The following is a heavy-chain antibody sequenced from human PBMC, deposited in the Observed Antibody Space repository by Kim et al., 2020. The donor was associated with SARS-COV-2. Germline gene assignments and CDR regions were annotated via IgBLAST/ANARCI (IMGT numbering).Heavy chain of an antibody. J-gene: IGHJ4*02. CDR1: GYSFTSYW. D-gene: IGHD4-17*01. CDR3: ARPSGDYGDYYFDY. CDR2: IYPGDSDN. V-gene: IGHV5-51*01. Sequence: GEFLKISCKGSGYSFTSYWIGWVRQMPGKGLEWMGIIYPGDSDNRYSPSFQGQVTISADKSISTAYLQWSSLKASDTAMYYCARPSGDYGDYYFDYWGQGTLLTVSS.